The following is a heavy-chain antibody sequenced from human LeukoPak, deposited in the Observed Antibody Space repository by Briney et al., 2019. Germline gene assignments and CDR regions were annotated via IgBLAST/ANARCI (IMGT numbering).Heavy chain of an antibody. CDR1: GGSISSYY. J-gene: IGHJ5*02. D-gene: IGHD3-3*01. Sequence: SETLSLTCTVSGGSISSYYWSWIRQPAGKGLEWNGRIYTSGSTNYNPSLKSRVTMSVDTSKNQFSLKLSSVTAADTAVYYCARELITIFGLEWFDPWGPGTLVTVSS. CDR2: IYTSGST. V-gene: IGHV4-4*07. CDR3: ARELITIFGLEWFDP.